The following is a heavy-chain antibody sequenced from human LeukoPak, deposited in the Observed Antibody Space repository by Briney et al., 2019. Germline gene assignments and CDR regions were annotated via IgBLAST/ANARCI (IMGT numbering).Heavy chain of an antibody. Sequence: GESLKISCKASGYSFTSYWIGWVRQMPGKGVEWMGIIYPGGSDTRYSPSFQGQVTISADKSISTAYLQWSSLKASDTAMYYCARSPPGYSSGWYPSFVDYWGQGTLVTVSS. V-gene: IGHV5-51*01. CDR1: GYSFTSYW. J-gene: IGHJ4*02. D-gene: IGHD6-19*01. CDR3: ARSPPGYSSGWYPSFVDY. CDR2: IYPGGSDT.